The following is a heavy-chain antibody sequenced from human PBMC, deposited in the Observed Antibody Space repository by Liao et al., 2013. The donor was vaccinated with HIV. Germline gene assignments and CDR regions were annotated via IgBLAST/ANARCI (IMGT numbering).Heavy chain of an antibody. D-gene: IGHD3-10*02. V-gene: IGHV4-61*02. CDR1: GASISSGNDH. J-gene: IGHJ1*01. CDR3: VTYFAGGGGRGY. Sequence: QVQLQESGPGLVKPSETLSLTCTVSGASISSGNDHWNWIRQPAGKGLEWIGQIQPSGSTTYNPSLKSRVTISLDTSRNQLSLNLDSLTAADTAIYYCVTYFAGGGGRGYWGQGTLVTVSS. CDR2: IQPSGST.